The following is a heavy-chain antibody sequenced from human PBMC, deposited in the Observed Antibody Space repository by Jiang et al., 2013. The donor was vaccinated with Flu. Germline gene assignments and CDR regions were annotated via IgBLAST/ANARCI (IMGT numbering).Heavy chain of an antibody. CDR3: ARERQYSRTYGMDV. Sequence: GAEVKKPGSSVKVSCKASGGIFNSDAFNWVRQAPGQGLEWMGRIVPILGKANIAQKFQGRVTITADRSTTTVYMEVSSLRSEDRAVYFCARERQYSRTYGMDVWGQGTTVTVSS. V-gene: IGHV1-69*04. J-gene: IGHJ6*02. CDR2: IVPILGKA. D-gene: IGHD1-26*01. CDR1: GGIFNSDA.